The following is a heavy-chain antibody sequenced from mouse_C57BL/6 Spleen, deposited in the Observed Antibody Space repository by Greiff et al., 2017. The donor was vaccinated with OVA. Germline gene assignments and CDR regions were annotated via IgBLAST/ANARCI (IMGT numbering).Heavy chain of an antibody. V-gene: IGHV1-81*01. Sequence: VQLQESGAELARPGASVKLSCKASGYTFTSYGISWVKQRTGQGLEWIGEIYPRSGNTYYNEKFKGKATLTADKSSSTAYMELRSLTSEDSAVYFGASGDYGSSYGGYFDVWGTGTTVTVSS. CDR2: IYPRSGNT. J-gene: IGHJ1*03. CDR1: GYTFTSYG. D-gene: IGHD1-1*01. CDR3: ASGDYGSSYGGYFDV.